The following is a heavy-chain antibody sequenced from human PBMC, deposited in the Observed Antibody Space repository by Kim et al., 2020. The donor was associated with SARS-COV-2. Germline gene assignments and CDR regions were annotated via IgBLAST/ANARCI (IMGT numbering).Heavy chain of an antibody. V-gene: IGHV5-10-1*01. CDR1: GYSFTSYW. CDR3: ASLRGYSYGTYWYFDL. J-gene: IGHJ2*01. Sequence: GESLKISCKGSGYSFTSYWISWVRQMPGKGLEWMGRIDPSDSYTNYSPSFQGHVTISADKSISTAYLQWSSLKASDTAMYYCASLRGYSYGTYWYFDLWGRGTLVTVSS. CDR2: IDPSDSYT. D-gene: IGHD5-18*01.